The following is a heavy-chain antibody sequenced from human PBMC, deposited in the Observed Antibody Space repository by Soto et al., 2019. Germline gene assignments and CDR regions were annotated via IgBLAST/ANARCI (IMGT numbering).Heavy chain of an antibody. Sequence: GGSLRLSCAASGFTLRYYWMSWVRQAPGKGLEWVSYIDLGSSTKYYADSVEGRFTIPRDNAKNSLYLQMNSLRAEDTAVYYCAREGITIFGVAPNDAFDIWGQGTMVTVSS. V-gene: IGHV3-48*01. D-gene: IGHD3-3*01. J-gene: IGHJ3*02. CDR3: AREGITIFGVAPNDAFDI. CDR2: IDLGSSTK. CDR1: GFTLRYYW.